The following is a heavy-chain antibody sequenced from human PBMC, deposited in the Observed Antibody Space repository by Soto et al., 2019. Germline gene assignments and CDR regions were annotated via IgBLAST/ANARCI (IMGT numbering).Heavy chain of an antibody. CDR1: GFTFSSYN. CDR3: AKDLLTIAAAGTVY. D-gene: IGHD6-13*01. J-gene: IGHJ4*02. V-gene: IGHV3-21*04. Sequence: GGSLRLSCAASGFTFSSYNMNWVRQAPGKGLEWVSSISSSSSYIYYADSVKGRFTISRDNSKNTLYLQMNSLRAEDTAVYYCAKDLLTIAAAGTVYWGQGTLVTVSS. CDR2: ISSSSSYI.